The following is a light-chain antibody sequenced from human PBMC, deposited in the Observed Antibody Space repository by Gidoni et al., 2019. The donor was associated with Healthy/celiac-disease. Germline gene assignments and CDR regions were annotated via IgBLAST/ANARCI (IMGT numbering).Light chain of an antibody. CDR3: QQYNNWPPYT. CDR2: GAS. J-gene: IGKJ2*01. CDR1: QSVSSN. Sequence: EIVMTQSSATRSVSPGERATLSCRASQSVSSNLSWYQQKPGQAPRLLIYGASTRATGIPARFSGSGSGTEFTLTISSLQSEDFAVYYCQQYNNWPPYTFGQGTKLEIK. V-gene: IGKV3-15*01.